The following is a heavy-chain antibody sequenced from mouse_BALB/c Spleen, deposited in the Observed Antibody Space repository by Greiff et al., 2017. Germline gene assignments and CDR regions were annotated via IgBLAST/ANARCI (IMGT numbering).Heavy chain of an antibody. J-gene: IGHJ3*01. V-gene: IGHV5-9-4*01. D-gene: IGHD2-2*01. CDR1: GFTFSSYA. Sequence: DVKLQESGGGLVKPGGSLKLSCAASGFTFSSYAMSWVRQSPEKRLEWVAEISSGGSYTYYPDTVTGRFTISRDNAKNTLYLEMSSLRSEDTAMYYCARAGYAWFAYWGQGTLVTVSA. CDR2: ISSGGSYT. CDR3: ARAGYAWFAY.